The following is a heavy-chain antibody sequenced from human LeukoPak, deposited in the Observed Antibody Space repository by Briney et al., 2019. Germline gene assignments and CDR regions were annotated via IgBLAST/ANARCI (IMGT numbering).Heavy chain of an antibody. V-gene: IGHV3-23*01. CDR2: ISGSGGST. CDR3: AKDRGYSGYDLVGGMDV. Sequence: PGGSLRLSCAASGSTFSSYAMSWVRQAPGKGLEWVSAISGSGGSTYYADSVKGRFTISRDNSKNTLYLQMNSLRAEDTAVYYCAKDRGYSGYDLVGGMDVWGQGTTVTVSS. J-gene: IGHJ6*02. CDR1: GSTFSSYA. D-gene: IGHD5-12*01.